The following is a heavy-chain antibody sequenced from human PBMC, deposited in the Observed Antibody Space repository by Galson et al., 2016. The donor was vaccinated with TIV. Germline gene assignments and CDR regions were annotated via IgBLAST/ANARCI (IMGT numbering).Heavy chain of an antibody. D-gene: IGHD3-16*01. J-gene: IGHJ4*02. V-gene: IGHV1-2*02. Sequence: SVKVSCKASGFTFTGYSLHWVRRAPGQGLEWMGWINPSSGGTHYAQKFQGRVTMTRDTSIKTAYMDLSRLTSDDTAVYYCARDLRGPHDYWGQGTLVTVSS. CDR1: GFTFTGYS. CDR2: INPSSGGT. CDR3: ARDLRGPHDY.